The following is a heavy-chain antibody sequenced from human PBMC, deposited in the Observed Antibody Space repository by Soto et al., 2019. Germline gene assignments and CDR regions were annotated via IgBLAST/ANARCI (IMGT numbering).Heavy chain of an antibody. CDR3: ARVPAASDRTAFYYVSKFFYFDY. V-gene: IGHV3-11*04. CDR2: ISSSGSTI. D-gene: IGHD3-22*01. CDR1: GFTFSDYY. J-gene: IGHJ4*02. Sequence: GGSLRLSCAASGFTFSDYYMSWIRQAPGKGLEWVSYISSSGSTIYYADSVKGRSTISRDNAKNSLYLQMNSLRAEDTAVYYCARVPAASDRTAFYYVSKFFYFDYWGRGTQVTVSS.